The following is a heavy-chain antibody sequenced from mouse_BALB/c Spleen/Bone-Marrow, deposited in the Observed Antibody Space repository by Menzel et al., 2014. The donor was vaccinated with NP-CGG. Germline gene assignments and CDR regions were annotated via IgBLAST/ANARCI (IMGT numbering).Heavy chain of an antibody. V-gene: IGHV5-6-2*01. CDR1: GFTFSSYY. D-gene: IGHD4-1*01. Sequence: EVQLQQSGGGLVKLGGSLKLSCAASGFTFSSYYMSWVRQTQAKRLELVAAINSNGGSTYYPDTVKGRFTISRDNAKNTVYLQMSSVKSEDTAWDYWARVGKEDAMDYWGQGTSVTVSS. CDR3: ARVGKEDAMDY. CDR2: INSNGGST. J-gene: IGHJ4*01.